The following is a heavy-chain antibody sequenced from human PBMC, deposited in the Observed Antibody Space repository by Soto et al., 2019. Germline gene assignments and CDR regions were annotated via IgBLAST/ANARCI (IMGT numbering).Heavy chain of an antibody. D-gene: IGHD4-17*01. CDR1: EGTFSSYA. J-gene: IGHJ6*02. CDR3: ARGAYGDPGGAYYYYGMDV. CDR2: IIPIFGTA. V-gene: IGHV1-69*13. Sequence: SGNVSCKASEGTFSSYAISWVLQAPGQGLDWMGWIIPIFGTANYAQKFQGRVTITADESTSTAYMELSSLRSEDTAVYYCARGAYGDPGGAYYYYGMDVWGQGTTVTVSS.